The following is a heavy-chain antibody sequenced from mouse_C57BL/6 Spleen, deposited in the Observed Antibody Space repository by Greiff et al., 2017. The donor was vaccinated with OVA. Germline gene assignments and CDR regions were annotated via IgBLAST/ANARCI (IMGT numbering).Heavy chain of an antibody. CDR2: ISSGGSYT. D-gene: IGHD4-1*01. J-gene: IGHJ4*01. CDR3: ARQLGNWDVWAMDY. Sequence: EVQRVESGGDLVKPGGSLKLSCAASGFTFSSYGMSWVRQTPDKRLEWVATISSGGSYTYYPDSVKGRFTISRDNANNTLYLQMSSLKSEDTAMYYCARQLGNWDVWAMDYWGQGTSVTVSS. V-gene: IGHV5-6*01. CDR1: GFTFSSYG.